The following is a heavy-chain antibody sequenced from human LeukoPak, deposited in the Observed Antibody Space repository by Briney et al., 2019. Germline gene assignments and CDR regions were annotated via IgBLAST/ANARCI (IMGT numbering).Heavy chain of an antibody. J-gene: IGHJ6*03. Sequence: SVKASCQASGDIFNSYSVSWVRQAPGQGLEWMGGIIPMFGSANYAQKFQGRVTITTDQSTTIVYMELSSLSSEDTAVYYCARVGRSRGSLPNSYYYMDVWGKGTTVTVSS. CDR3: ARVGRSRGSLPNSYYYMDV. V-gene: IGHV1-69*05. CDR1: GDIFNSYS. CDR2: IIPMFGSA. D-gene: IGHD1-26*01.